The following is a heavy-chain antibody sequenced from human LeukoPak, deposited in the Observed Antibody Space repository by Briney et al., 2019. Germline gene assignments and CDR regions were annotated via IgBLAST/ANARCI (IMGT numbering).Heavy chain of an antibody. D-gene: IGHD2-15*01. V-gene: IGHV3-23*01. J-gene: IGHJ4*02. CDR3: AKGWWKGDY. CDR2: ISGNGDSS. Sequence: GGSLRLSCVVSGLTFSTYAMNWVRQAPGKELEWVSQISGNGDSSNYADSVKGRVTISRDNSKNTLYLQMSNLRAEDTAVYYCAKGWWKGDYWGQGTLVTVSS. CDR1: GLTFSTYA.